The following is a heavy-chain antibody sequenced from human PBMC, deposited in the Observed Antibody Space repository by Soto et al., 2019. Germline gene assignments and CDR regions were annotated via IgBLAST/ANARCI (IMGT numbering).Heavy chain of an antibody. CDR3: GRRGFSSSSTFRYYYYGMAV. V-gene: IGHV1-8*01. J-gene: IGHJ6*02. D-gene: IGHD6-6*01. CDR2: MNPNSGNT. CDR1: GYTFTSYD. Sequence: ASVKVSCKASGYTFTSYDINWVRQATGQGLEWMGWMNPNSGNTGYAQKFQGRVTMTRNTSISTAYMELSSLRSEDTAVYYCGRRGFSSSSTFRYYYYGMAVWGQGTTVTVSS.